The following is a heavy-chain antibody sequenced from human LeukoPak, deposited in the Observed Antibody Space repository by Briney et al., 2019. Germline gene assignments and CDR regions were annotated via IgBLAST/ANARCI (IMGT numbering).Heavy chain of an antibody. CDR1: GFTFSSYA. V-gene: IGHV3-23*01. Sequence: GGSLRLSCAASGFTFSSYAMSWVRQAPGKGLEWVSAFCGSGGSTYYADSVKGRFTISRDNSKNTLYLQMNSLRAEDTAVYYCATYYDILTGYYFYWGQGTLVTVSS. CDR3: ATYYDILTGYYFY. J-gene: IGHJ4*02. D-gene: IGHD3-9*01. CDR2: FCGSGGST.